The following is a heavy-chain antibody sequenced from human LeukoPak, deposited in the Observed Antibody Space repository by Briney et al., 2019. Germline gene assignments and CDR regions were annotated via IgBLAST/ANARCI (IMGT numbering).Heavy chain of an antibody. J-gene: IGHJ3*02. CDR1: GGSISSGSYY. Sequence: SQTLSLTCTVSGGSISSGSYYWIWIRQPAGKGLEWIGRIYTSGSTNYNPSLKSRVTISVDTSKNQFSLKLSSVTAADTAVYYCARPGFDWNYLGGVFDIWGQGTMVTVSS. CDR2: IYTSGST. D-gene: IGHD1-7*01. V-gene: IGHV4-61*02. CDR3: ARPGFDWNYLGGVFDI.